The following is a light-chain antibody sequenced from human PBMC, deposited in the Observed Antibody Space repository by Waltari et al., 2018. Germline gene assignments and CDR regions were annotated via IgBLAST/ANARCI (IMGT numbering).Light chain of an antibody. Sequence: EIVMTQSPETLSVSPGQRVTLSCTASQNIDASLAWHQQRPGQAPRVLISGASYRVTGISDMFRGGGSVTDFTLTFRSVQSEDVAIYDGQQFQTLPLTFGGGTKVNIK. V-gene: IGKV3-15*01. CDR2: GAS. CDR3: QQFQTLPLT. CDR1: QNIDAS. J-gene: IGKJ4*01.